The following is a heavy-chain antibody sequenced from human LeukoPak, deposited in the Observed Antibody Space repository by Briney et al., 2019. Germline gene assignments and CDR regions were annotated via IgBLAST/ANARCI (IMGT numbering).Heavy chain of an antibody. CDR2: IKQDGSEK. CDR3: AREPNKIFGVVTTPYYFDY. V-gene: IGHV3-7*01. D-gene: IGHD3-3*01. J-gene: IGHJ4*02. Sequence: PGGSLRLSCAASGFTFSSYWMSWVRQAPGKGLEWVANIKQDGSEKYYVDSVKGRFTISRDNAKNSLYLQMNSLRAEDTAVYYCAREPNKIFGVVTTPYYFDYWGQGTLVTVSS. CDR1: GFTFSSYW.